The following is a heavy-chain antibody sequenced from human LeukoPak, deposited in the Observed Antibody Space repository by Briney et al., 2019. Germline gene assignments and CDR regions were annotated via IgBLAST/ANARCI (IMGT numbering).Heavy chain of an antibody. J-gene: IGHJ3*02. CDR2: IIPIFGTA. Sequence: ASVKVSCKASGGTFSSYAISWVRQAPGQGLEWMGGIIPIFGTANYAQKFQGRVTITTDESTSTAYMELSSLRSEDTAVYYCARGAWSGFYAFDIWGQGTMVTVSS. CDR1: GGTFSSYA. CDR3: ARGAWSGFYAFDI. D-gene: IGHD3-3*01. V-gene: IGHV1-69*05.